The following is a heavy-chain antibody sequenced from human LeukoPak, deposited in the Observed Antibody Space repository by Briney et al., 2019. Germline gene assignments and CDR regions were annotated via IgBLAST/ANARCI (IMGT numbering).Heavy chain of an antibody. CDR3: ARLSATLYWYFDL. CDR1: GFTFSSYG. CDR2: IWYDGINK. V-gene: IGHV3-33*01. J-gene: IGHJ2*01. D-gene: IGHD1-26*01. Sequence: AGRSLRLSCAASGFTFSSYGMNWVRQAPGKGLEWVALIWYDGINKYYADSVKGRFTISRDNSNNTLYLQMNSLRAEDTAVYYCARLSATLYWYFDLWGLGTLVTVSS.